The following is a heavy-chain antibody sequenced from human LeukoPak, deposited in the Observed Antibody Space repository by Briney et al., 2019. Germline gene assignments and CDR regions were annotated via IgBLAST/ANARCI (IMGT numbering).Heavy chain of an antibody. D-gene: IGHD3/OR15-3a*01. V-gene: IGHV3-74*01. CDR2: VNNDGRET. J-gene: IGHJ5*02. CDR3: ARGTGGLDP. Sequence: GGSLRLSRTASGFSFSSYWMHWVRQAPGKGLVWVSYVNNDGRETAHADSVKGRFTISRDNARNTVFLQMNSLRADDTAVYYCARGTGGLDPWGQGTLAIVSS. CDR1: GFSFSSYW.